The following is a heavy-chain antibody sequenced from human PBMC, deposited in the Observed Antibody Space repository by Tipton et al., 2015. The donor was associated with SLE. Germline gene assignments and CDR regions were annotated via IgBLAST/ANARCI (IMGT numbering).Heavy chain of an antibody. CDR2: IYYSGST. J-gene: IGHJ6*03. V-gene: IGHV4-39*07. D-gene: IGHD2/OR15-2a*01. CDR3: ARGPAVTTYCYYYYYMDV. Sequence: TLSLTCTVSGGSISSSSYYWGWIRQPPGKGLEWIGSIYYSGSTYYNPSLKSRATISVDTSKNQFSLKLSSVTAADTAVYYCARGPAVTTYCYYYYYMDVWGKGTTVPVSS. CDR1: GGSISSSSYY.